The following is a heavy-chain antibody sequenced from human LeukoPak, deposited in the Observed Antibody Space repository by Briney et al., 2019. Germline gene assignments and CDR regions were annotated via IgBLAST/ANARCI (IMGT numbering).Heavy chain of an antibody. CDR1: AGSISNYY. D-gene: IGHD4-17*01. V-gene: IGHV4-59*12. CDR2: VSYSGST. Sequence: SEALSLTCTVSAGSISNYYWSWIRQPPGKGLEWIGYVSYSGSTNYNPSLKSRVTISVDTSKNQFSLKLSSVTAADTAVYYCARDYGDHRVDYWGQGTLVTVSS. CDR3: ARDYGDHRVDY. J-gene: IGHJ4*02.